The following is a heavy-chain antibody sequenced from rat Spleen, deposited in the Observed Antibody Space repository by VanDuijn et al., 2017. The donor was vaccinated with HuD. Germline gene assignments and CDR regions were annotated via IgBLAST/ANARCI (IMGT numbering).Heavy chain of an antibody. Sequence: EVQLVESGGGLVQPGRSLRLSCAASGFTFSDYNMAWVRQAPRKGLEWVAIITYDGSSTYYRDSVKGRFTISRDNVKSTLDLQMDSLRSEDTATYYCARSRSLRGYYFDYWGQGVMVTVSS. V-gene: IGHV5-7*01. CDR2: ITYDGSST. CDR1: GFTFSDYN. CDR3: ARSRSLRGYYFDY. D-gene: IGHD3-1*01. J-gene: IGHJ2*01.